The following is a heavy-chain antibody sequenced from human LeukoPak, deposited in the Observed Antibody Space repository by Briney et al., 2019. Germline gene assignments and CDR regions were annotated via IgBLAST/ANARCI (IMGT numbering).Heavy chain of an antibody. CDR2: IIPIFGTA. J-gene: IGHJ4*02. V-gene: IGHV1-69*05. CDR3: ARDQCPYFSSTSCPFDY. D-gene: IGHD2-2*01. CDR1: GGTFSSYA. Sequence: SVKVSCKASGGTFSSYAISWVRQAPGQGLEWMGGIIPIFGTANYAQKFQGRVTITTDESTSTAYMERSSLRSEDTAVYYCARDQCPYFSSTSCPFDYWGQGTLVTVSS.